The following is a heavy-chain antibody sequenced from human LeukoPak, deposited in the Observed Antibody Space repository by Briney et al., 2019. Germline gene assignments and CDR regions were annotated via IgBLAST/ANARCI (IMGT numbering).Heavy chain of an antibody. Sequence: PGGFLRLSCAASGFTFSSYEMNWVRQAPGKGLEWVSYISSSGSTIYYADSVKGRFTISRNNAKNPLYLQMNSLRAEDTAVYYCARGGLITMIRGPLRYYYMDVWGKGTTVTISS. D-gene: IGHD3-10*01. V-gene: IGHV3-48*03. CDR2: ISSSGSTI. J-gene: IGHJ6*03. CDR1: GFTFSSYE. CDR3: ARGGLITMIRGPLRYYYMDV.